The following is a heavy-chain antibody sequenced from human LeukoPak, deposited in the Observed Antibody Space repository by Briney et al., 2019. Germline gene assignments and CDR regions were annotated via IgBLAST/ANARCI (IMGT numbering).Heavy chain of an antibody. CDR1: GFTFSSFA. Sequence: PGGSLRLSCAASGFTFSSFAMHWVRQAPGKGLEYLSAIYSDGSRTYYADSVKGRFTISRDNSKKTLYFEMSSLRVEDTAVYYCVKSPGSGWPVWGQGTLLTVSS. CDR3: VKSPGSGWPV. CDR2: IYSDGSRT. J-gene: IGHJ4*02. D-gene: IGHD6-19*01. V-gene: IGHV3-64D*06.